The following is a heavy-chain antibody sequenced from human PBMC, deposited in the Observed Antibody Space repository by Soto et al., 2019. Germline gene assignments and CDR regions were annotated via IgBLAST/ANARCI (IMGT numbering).Heavy chain of an antibody. D-gene: IGHD1-20*01. CDR2: IYYSGST. CDR3: ALHQYKGRAPTGRFYS. J-gene: IGHJ5*01. Sequence: SETLSLTCTVSDDSISPYYWSWIRQPPGKGLEWIGFIYYSGSTTYSPSLKSRVTISVATSKNQFSLKLTSVTAADTAVYYCALHQYKGRAPTGRFYSRGQGTLVT. V-gene: IGHV4-59*08. CDR1: DDSISPYY.